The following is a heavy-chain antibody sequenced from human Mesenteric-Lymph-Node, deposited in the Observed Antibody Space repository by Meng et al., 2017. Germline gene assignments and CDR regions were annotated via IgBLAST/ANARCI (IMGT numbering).Heavy chain of an antibody. CDR1: RDRVSSNSAA. V-gene: IGHV6-1*01. CDR2: TYYRSKYYN. CDR3: ARDWGDVRGGFDF. Sequence: SGPGTVQPPRTLHTPCSISRDRVSSNSAAWNWIRQSPSRGLEWLGRTYYRSKYYNDYALSVKNRITINPDTSKNQFSLQLNSVTPEDTAIYYCARDWGDVRGGFDFWGQGTLVTVSS. J-gene: IGHJ4*02. D-gene: IGHD3-10*02.